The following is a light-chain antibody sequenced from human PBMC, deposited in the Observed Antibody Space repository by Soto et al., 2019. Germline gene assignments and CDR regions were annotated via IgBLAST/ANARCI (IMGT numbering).Light chain of an antibody. J-gene: IGLJ1*01. CDR1: RSNIGSNT. CDR3: AAWDDSLNGSYV. CDR2: SNN. Sequence: VLTQPPSTSGTPGQRVTISCSGSRSNIGSNTVTWYQQLPGTAPKLLIYSNNQRPSGVPDRFSGSKSGTSASLAISGLQSEDEADYYCAAWDDSLNGSYVFGTGTKVTV. V-gene: IGLV1-44*01.